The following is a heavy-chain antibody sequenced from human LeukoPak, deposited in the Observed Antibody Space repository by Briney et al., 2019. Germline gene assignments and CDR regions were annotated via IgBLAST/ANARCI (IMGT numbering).Heavy chain of an antibody. CDR3: ARNGGNSDYDY. D-gene: IGHD4-23*01. CDR1: DGSFSGYY. J-gene: IGHJ4*02. Sequence: SETLSLTCAVYDGSFSGYYRSWIRQPPGKGLEWIGEINHSGSTNYNPSLKSRVTMLLDKSKNQFSLKLNSVTAADTAVYYCARNGGNSDYDYWGQGTLVTVSA. CDR2: INHSGST. V-gene: IGHV4-34*01.